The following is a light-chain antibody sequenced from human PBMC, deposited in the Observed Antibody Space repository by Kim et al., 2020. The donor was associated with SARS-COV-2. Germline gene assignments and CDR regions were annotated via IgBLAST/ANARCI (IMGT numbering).Light chain of an antibody. CDR1: QSVSSSY. V-gene: IGKV3-20*01. CDR2: GAS. Sequence: EIVLTQSPGTLSLSPGERATLSCRASQSVSSSYLAWYQQKPGQAPRLLIYGASSRATGIPDRFSGSGCGTDFTLTISRLEPEDFAVYYCQQEYTFGQGTKLEI. J-gene: IGKJ2*01. CDR3: QQEYT.